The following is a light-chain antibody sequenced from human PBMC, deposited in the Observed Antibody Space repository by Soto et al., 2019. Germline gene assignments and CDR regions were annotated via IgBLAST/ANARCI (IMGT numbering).Light chain of an antibody. V-gene: IGLV2-11*01. J-gene: IGLJ1*01. CDR3: CSYAGSYTYV. CDR2: DVS. CDR1: SNDVGSYNY. Sequence: QSVLTQPRSVSVSPGQSVTISCTGTSNDVGSYNYVSWYQQHPGKAPKLMIYDVSKRPSGVPDRFSGSKSGSTASLTISGLQAEDEADYYCCSYAGSYTYVFGTGTKVTVL.